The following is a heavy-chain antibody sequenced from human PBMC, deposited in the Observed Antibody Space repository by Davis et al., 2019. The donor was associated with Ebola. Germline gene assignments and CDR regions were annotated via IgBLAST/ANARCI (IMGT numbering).Heavy chain of an antibody. J-gene: IGHJ4*02. CDR1: GFTFSSYS. CDR3: ATGVDIQFDY. Sequence: GESLKISCGASGFTFSSYSMNWVRQAPGKGLEWVPSISSSSSYIYYADSMKGRFTISRDNAKNSLYLQMNSLRAEDTAVYYCATGVDIQFDYWGQGTLVTVSS. D-gene: IGHD5-12*01. CDR2: ISSSSSYI. V-gene: IGHV3-21*01.